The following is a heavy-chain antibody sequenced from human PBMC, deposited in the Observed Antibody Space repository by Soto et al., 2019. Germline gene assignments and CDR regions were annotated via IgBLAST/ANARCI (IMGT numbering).Heavy chain of an antibody. D-gene: IGHD3-16*02. CDR3: ARTRYDYIWGSYRYTGKLDAFDI. CDR1: GGSFSGYY. CDR2: INHSGST. Sequence: PSETLSLTCAVYGGSFSGYYWSWIRQPPGKGLEWIGEINHSGSTNYNPSLKSRVTISVDTSKNQFSLKLSSVTAADTAVYYCARTRYDYIWGSYRYTGKLDAFDIWGQGTMVTVSS. J-gene: IGHJ3*02. V-gene: IGHV4-34*01.